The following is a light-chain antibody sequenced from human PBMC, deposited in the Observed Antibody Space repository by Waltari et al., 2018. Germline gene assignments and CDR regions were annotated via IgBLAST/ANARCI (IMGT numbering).Light chain of an antibody. CDR2: DVS. CDR1: SRDVAFYNY. V-gene: IGLV2-14*01. CDR3: NSYTGSSSWM. Sequence: QSALTQPTSVSGSAGQSVTISCTGTSRDVAFYNYVSWYQQYPGKVPQLLIYDVSDRPSGVSSRFSGSKSGNTASLTISGLQADDEADYYCNSYTGSSSWMFGGGTKLTVL. J-gene: IGLJ3*02.